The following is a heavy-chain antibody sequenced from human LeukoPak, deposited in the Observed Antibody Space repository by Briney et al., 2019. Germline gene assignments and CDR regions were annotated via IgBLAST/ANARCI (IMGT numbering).Heavy chain of an antibody. D-gene: IGHD7-27*01. CDR2: MTPNSGFS. V-gene: IGHV1-8*01. J-gene: IGHJ6*02. Sequence: ASVKVSCKASGYTFTSYDINWVRQAAGQGLEWMGWMTPNSGFSGYAHKFRGRVTMTGNTSISTAYIELSSLRSEDTAIYYCVTNWGSRYYSDMDVWGQGTTVTVSS. CDR3: VTNWGSRYYSDMDV. CDR1: GYTFTSYD.